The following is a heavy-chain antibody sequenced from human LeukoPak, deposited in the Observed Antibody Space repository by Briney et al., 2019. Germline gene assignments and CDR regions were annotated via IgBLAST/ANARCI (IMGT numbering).Heavy chain of an antibody. V-gene: IGHV3-30-3*02. CDR3: AKFKGSGSYLYYFDY. CDR2: ISHDRSNN. Sequence: GGSLRLSCAASGFTFSNYAMHWARQAPGKGLEWVAFISHDRSNNCHADSVKGRFTISRDNSKNTLYLQMNSLRAEDTAVYYCAKFKGSGSYLYYFDYWGQGTLVTVSS. CDR1: GFTFSNYA. D-gene: IGHD3-10*01. J-gene: IGHJ4*02.